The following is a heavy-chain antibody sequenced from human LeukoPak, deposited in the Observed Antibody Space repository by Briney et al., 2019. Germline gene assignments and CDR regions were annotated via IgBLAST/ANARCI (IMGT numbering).Heavy chain of an antibody. CDR2: ISSSSSYI. CDR3: ARLSDSSDAFDI. J-gene: IGHJ3*02. D-gene: IGHD2-21*02. Sequence: GGSLRLSCAASGFTFSSYAMSWVRQAPGKGLEWVSSISSSSSYIYYADSVKGRFTISRDNAKNSLYLQMNSLRAEDTAVYYCARLSDSSDAFDIWGQGAMVTVSS. CDR1: GFTFSSYA. V-gene: IGHV3-21*01.